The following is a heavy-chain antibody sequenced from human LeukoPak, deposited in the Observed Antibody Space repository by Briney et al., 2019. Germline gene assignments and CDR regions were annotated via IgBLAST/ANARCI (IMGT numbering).Heavy chain of an antibody. D-gene: IGHD6-19*01. V-gene: IGHV1-24*01. CDR3: APTWYSSGWYMVY. CDR1: GYTLTELS. Sequence: GASVKVSCKVSGYTLTELSMHWVRQAPGKGLEWMGGFDPEDGETIYAQKFQGRVTITEDTSTDRAYMELGSLRSEDTAVYYCAPTWYSSGWYMVYWGQGTLVTVSS. CDR2: FDPEDGET. J-gene: IGHJ4*02.